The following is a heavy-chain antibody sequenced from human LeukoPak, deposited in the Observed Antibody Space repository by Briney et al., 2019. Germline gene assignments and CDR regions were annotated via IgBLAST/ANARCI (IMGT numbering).Heavy chain of an antibody. CDR2: IYYSGST. J-gene: IGHJ6*03. V-gene: IGHV4-59*01. D-gene: IGHD3-10*01. Sequence: PSETLSLTCAVYGGSFSGYYWSWIRQPPGKGLEWIGYIYYSGSTNYNPSLKSRVTISVDTPKNQFSLKLSSVTAADTAVYYCARGINYGSGSYVDYYYYYMDVWGKGTTVTISS. CDR1: GGSFSGYY. CDR3: ARGINYGSGSYVDYYYYYMDV.